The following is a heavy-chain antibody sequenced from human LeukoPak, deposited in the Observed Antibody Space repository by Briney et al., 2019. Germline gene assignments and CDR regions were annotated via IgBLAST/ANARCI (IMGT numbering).Heavy chain of an antibody. V-gene: IGHV3-21*01. D-gene: IGHD1-26*01. CDR1: GFTLSTYN. CDR3: ARDPYSGRYGDYYYYYMDV. CDR2: ITSSSTYM. Sequence: GGSLRLSCAASGFTLSTYNMNWVRQVRGKGLEWVSSITSSSTYMFYADSVKGRFTISRDNAQNSLYLQINSLRAEDTAVYYCARDPYSGRYGDYYYYYMDVWGKGTTVTISS. J-gene: IGHJ6*03.